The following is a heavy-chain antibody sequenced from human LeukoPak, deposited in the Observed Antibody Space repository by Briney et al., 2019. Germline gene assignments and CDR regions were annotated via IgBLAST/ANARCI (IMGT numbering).Heavy chain of an antibody. CDR1: GGSMSNYY. D-gene: IGHD6-13*01. Sequence: SETLSLTCTVSGGSMSNYYWSWIRQPPGKGLEWVGYIYYSGSTSYNPSLKSRVTISVDTSKNQFSLKLSSVTAADTAVYYCARENSSSQTQFDPWGQGTLVTVSS. CDR3: ARENSSSQTQFDP. J-gene: IGHJ5*02. CDR2: IYYSGST. V-gene: IGHV4-59*01.